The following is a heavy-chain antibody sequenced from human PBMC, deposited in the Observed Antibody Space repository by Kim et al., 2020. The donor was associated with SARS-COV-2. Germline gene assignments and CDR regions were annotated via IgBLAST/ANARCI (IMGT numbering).Heavy chain of an antibody. D-gene: IGHD1-26*01. CDR1: GGSISSSNW. V-gene: IGHV4-4*02. CDR3: ARAPYSGSYYYYYGMDV. J-gene: IGHJ6*02. Sequence: SETLSLTCAVSGGSISSSNWWRWVRQPPGEGLELIWEIYHSGSTNYNPSLKSRVTISVDKTKNQFSLKLSSVTAADTAVYYCARAPYSGSYYYYYGMDVWGQGTTVTVS. CDR2: IYHSGST.